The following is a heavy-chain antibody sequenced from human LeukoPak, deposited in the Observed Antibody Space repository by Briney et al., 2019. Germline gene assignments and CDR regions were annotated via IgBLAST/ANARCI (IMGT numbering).Heavy chain of an antibody. CDR1: GFSLRTGGMR. D-gene: IGHD2-21*02. V-gene: IGHV2-70*04. Sequence: SGPTLVNPPQTLTLTCTFSGFSLRTGGMRVGWIRQPPGKALEWLSRIDWDDDKFYSTSLKTRLTISKDTSKNQVVLTMTNMDPVDTATYYCARTPYCGGDCYVDYWGQGTLVTVSS. J-gene: IGHJ4*02. CDR2: IDWDDDK. CDR3: ARTPYCGGDCYVDY.